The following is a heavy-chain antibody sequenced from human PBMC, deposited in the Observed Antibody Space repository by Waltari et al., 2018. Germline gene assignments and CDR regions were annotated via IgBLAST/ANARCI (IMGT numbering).Heavy chain of an antibody. D-gene: IGHD2-2*01. CDR2: INPILGIA. Sequence: QVQLVQSGAEVKKPGSSVKVSCKASGGTFSSYTISWVRQAPGQGLEWMGRINPILGIANYDQKFQGRVTITAEKSTSTAYMELSSRRSEDTAVYYCARDRTYCSSTSCYAVDWFDPWGQGTLVTVSS. CDR1: GGTFSSYT. V-gene: IGHV1-69*08. CDR3: ARDRTYCSSTSCYAVDWFDP. J-gene: IGHJ5*02.